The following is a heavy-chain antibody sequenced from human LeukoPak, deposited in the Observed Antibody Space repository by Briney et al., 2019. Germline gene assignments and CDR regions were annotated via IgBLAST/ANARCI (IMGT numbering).Heavy chain of an antibody. CDR3: ARQGETIFGVVIPDYGMDV. V-gene: IGHV4-39*01. D-gene: IGHD3-3*01. CDR2: IYYSGST. CDR1: GGSISSSSYY. J-gene: IGHJ6*02. Sequence: SETLSLTCTVSGGSISSSSYYWGWIRQPPGKGLEWIGSIYYSGSTYYNPSLKSRVTISVDTSKNQFSLKLSSVTAADTAVYYCARQGETIFGVVIPDYGMDVWGQGTTVTVSS.